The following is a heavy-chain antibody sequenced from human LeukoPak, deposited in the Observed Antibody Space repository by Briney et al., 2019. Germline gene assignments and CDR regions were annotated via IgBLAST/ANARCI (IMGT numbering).Heavy chain of an antibody. J-gene: IGHJ4*02. Sequence: GRSLRLSCAASGFTFSSYAMHWVRQAPGKGLEWVAVISYDGSNKYYADSVKGRFTISRDNSKNTLYLQMNSLRAEDTAVYYCVGSSGWYRPTFDYWGQGTLVTVPS. CDR3: VGSSGWYRPTFDY. CDR2: ISYDGSNK. D-gene: IGHD6-19*01. CDR1: GFTFSSYA. V-gene: IGHV3-30-3*01.